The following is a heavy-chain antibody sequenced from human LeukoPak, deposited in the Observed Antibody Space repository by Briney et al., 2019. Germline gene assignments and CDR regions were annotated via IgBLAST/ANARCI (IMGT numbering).Heavy chain of an antibody. J-gene: IGHJ6*03. V-gene: IGHV1-69*13. Sequence: SVKVSCKASGGTFSSYAISWVRQAPGQGLEWMGGIIPIFGTANYAQKFQGRVTITADESTSTAYMELSSLRAEDTAVYYCARGFYGDYVGVGPIPVRGIYYYYYMDVWGRGTTVTVSS. CDR2: IIPIFGTA. CDR3: ARGFYGDYVGVGPIPVRGIYYYYYMDV. D-gene: IGHD4-17*01. CDR1: GGTFSSYA.